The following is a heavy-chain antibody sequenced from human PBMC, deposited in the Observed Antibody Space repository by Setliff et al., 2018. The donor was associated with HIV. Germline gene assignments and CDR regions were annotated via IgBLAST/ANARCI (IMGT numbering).Heavy chain of an antibody. D-gene: IGHD1-26*01. J-gene: IGHJ4*02. CDR3: AKVMITTTWAFDF. CDR2: IGGAYDGNT. V-gene: IGHV3-23*01. Sequence: HPGGSLRLSCAASGFTFSTYSMVWVRQAPGKGLEWVSGIGGAYDGNTYHADSVKGRFTIFRENSKNIVYLQMSNLRAEDTALYYCAKVMITTTWAFDFWGQGTPVTSPQ. CDR1: GFTFSTYS.